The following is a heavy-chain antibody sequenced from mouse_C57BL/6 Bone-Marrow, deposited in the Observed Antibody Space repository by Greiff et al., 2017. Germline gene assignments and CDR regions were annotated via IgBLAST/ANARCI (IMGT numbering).Heavy chain of an antibody. CDR1: GFTFTDYY. Sequence: EVKLMESGGGLVQPGGSLSLSCAASGFTFTDYYMSWVRQPPGKALEWLGFIRNKANGYTTEYSASVKGRFTISRDNSQSILYLQMNALRAEDSATYYGARLETNWDWYFDVWGTGTTVTVSS. CDR2: IRNKANGYTT. D-gene: IGHD4-1*01. V-gene: IGHV7-3*01. J-gene: IGHJ1*03. CDR3: ARLETNWDWYFDV.